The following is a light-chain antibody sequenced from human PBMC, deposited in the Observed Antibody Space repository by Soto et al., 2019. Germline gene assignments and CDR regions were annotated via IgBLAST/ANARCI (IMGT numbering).Light chain of an antibody. V-gene: IGKV1-5*01. CDR3: QQYNSFSWT. Sequence: DIEKTQYTSTLSASVGDSVTITCRASQSITIWLAWYQQKPGKAPKLLIYDASSLEGGVPSRFSGSGSGTEFTLTISGLQPDDFATYYCQQYNSFSWTFGQGTKVDI. CDR2: DAS. J-gene: IGKJ1*01. CDR1: QSITIW.